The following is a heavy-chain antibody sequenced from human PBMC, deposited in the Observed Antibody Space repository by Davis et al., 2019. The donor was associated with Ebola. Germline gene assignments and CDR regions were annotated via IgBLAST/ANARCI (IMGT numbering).Heavy chain of an antibody. Sequence: PSETLSLTCAASGFTFSSYAMHWVRQAPGKGLEWVAVISYVGSNKYYADSVKGRFTISRDNSKNTLYLQMNSLRAEDTAVYYCATSKGSYYYYGMDVWGQGTTVTVSS. CDR3: ATSKGSYYYYGMDV. CDR1: GFTFSSYA. CDR2: ISYVGSNK. V-gene: IGHV3-30-3*01. J-gene: IGHJ6*02.